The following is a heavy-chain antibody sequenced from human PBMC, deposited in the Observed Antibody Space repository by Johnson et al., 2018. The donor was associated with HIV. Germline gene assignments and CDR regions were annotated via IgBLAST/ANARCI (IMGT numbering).Heavy chain of an antibody. Sequence: VQLVETGGAVVRPGGSLRLSCVGSGFRFEDYGMNWVRQTPGKGLEWVSTLNWNGGNTNYADSVRGRFTISRDNAKTSLYLQMNNLRAEDTALYDVRVVGDAFDMWGQGTRVTVSS. CDR1: GFRFEDYG. D-gene: IGHD2-15*01. CDR2: LNWNGGNT. V-gene: IGHV3-20*01. J-gene: IGHJ3*02. CDR3: RVVGDAFDM.